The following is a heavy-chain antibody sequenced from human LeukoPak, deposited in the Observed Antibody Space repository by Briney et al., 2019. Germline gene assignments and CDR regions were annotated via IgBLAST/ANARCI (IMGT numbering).Heavy chain of an antibody. J-gene: IGHJ4*02. CDR3: VRDRRDGYNPDFDY. Sequence: ASVKVSCKASGYTFTGYYMHWVRQAPGQGLEWIGWINPNSGGTNYAQKVQGRVTMTRDTSISTAYMELNRLRSDDTAIYYCVRDRRDGYNPDFDYWGQGTLVTVSS. V-gene: IGHV1-2*02. D-gene: IGHD5-24*01. CDR1: GYTFTGYY. CDR2: INPNSGGT.